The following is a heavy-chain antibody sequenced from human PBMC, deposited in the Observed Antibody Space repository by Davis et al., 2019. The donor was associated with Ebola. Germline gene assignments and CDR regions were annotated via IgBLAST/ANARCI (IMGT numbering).Heavy chain of an antibody. D-gene: IGHD2-2*01. V-gene: IGHV1-3*01. Sequence: ASVKVSCKASGYTFTSYAMHWVRQAPGQRLEWMGWINAGNGNTKYSQKFQGRVTITRDTSASTAYMELSSLRSEDTAVYYCARPVEDIVVGDYFDYWGQGTLVTVSS. J-gene: IGHJ4*02. CDR3: ARPVEDIVVGDYFDY. CDR1: GYTFTSYA. CDR2: INAGNGNT.